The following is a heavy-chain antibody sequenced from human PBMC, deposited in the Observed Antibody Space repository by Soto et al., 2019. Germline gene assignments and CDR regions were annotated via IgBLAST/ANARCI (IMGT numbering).Heavy chain of an antibody. CDR1: GFTLSSYS. Sequence: GGSLRLSCAASGFTLSSYSMNWVRQAPGKGLEWVSSISSSSSYIYYADSVKGRFTISRDNAKNSLYLQMNSLRAEDTAVYYCARDLVGATTRGMDVWGQGTTVTVSS. V-gene: IGHV3-21*01. CDR2: ISSSSSYI. J-gene: IGHJ6*02. CDR3: ARDLVGATTRGMDV. D-gene: IGHD1-26*01.